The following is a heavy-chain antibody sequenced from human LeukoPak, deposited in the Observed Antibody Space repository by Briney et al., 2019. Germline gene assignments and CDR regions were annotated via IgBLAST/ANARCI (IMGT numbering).Heavy chain of an antibody. J-gene: IGHJ4*02. CDR1: GFTVSNYA. CDR3: ARHFPHFDY. CDR2: SGGGAGST. Sequence: GGSLRLSCAASGFTVSNYAMSWFGRAPGKGRKWVSVSGGGAGSTFYADYVKGRFTISRDNSKNTFYLQMNSLRAEDTAVYYCARHFPHFDYWGQGALVAVSS. V-gene: IGHV3-23*01.